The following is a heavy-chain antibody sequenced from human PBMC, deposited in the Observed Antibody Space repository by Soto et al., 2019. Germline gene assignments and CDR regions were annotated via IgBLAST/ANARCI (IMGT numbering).Heavy chain of an antibody. D-gene: IGHD6-13*01. CDR3: ARGRVAAAGY. J-gene: IGHJ4*02. CDR1: GGSISSYY. Sequence: SETLSLTCTVSGGSISSYYLSWIRQPPGKGLEWIGYIYYSGSTNYNPSLKSRVTISVDTSKNQFSLKLSSVTAADTAVYYCARGRVAAAGYWGQGTLVTVSS. V-gene: IGHV4-59*01. CDR2: IYYSGST.